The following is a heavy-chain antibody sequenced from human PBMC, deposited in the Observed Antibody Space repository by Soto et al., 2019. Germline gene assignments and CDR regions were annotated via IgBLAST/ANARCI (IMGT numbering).Heavy chain of an antibody. D-gene: IGHD2-15*01. CDR3: AVYCSGGSCYPDWFDP. CDR1: GYTFTGYY. CDR2: TNPNSGGT. V-gene: IGHV1-2*02. Sequence: ASVKVSCKASGYTFTGYYMHWVRQAPGQGLEWMGWTNPNSGGTNYAQKFQGRVTMTRDTSISTAYMELSRLRSDDTAVYYCAVYCSGGSCYPDWFDPWGQGTLVTVSS. J-gene: IGHJ5*02.